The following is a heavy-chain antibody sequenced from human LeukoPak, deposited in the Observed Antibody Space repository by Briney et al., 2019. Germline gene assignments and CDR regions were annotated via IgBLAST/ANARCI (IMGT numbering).Heavy chain of an antibody. CDR2: ISASRGIT. CDR1: GFNYSSYT. Sequence: GGSLRLSCAASGFNYSSYTMNWVRQAPGMGLEWLSYISASRGITYYADSVKGRFTISRDNAKNSLYLQMNSLRAEDTAVYYCAKPWGYVAQTHFDYWGQGTLVTVSS. D-gene: IGHD5-12*01. V-gene: IGHV3-48*01. CDR3: AKPWGYVAQTHFDY. J-gene: IGHJ4*02.